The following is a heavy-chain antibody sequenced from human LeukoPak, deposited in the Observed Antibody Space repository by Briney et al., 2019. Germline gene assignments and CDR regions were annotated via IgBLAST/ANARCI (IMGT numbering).Heavy chain of an antibody. CDR2: INPNSGGT. V-gene: IGHV1-2*02. J-gene: IGHJ4*02. D-gene: IGHD5-18*01. CDR3: ARSTAMVYYFDY. CDR1: GYTFTAYF. Sequence: ASVKVSCKSSGYTFTAYFMHWVRQAPGQGLEWMGWINPNSGGTNYAQKLQGRVTMTTDTSTSTAYMELRSLRSDDTAVYYCARSTAMVYYFDYWGQGTLVTVSS.